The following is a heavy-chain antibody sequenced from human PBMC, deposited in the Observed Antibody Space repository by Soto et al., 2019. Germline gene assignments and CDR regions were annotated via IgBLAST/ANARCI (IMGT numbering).Heavy chain of an antibody. CDR1: GFTFSSYA. Sequence: GGALRLSCAASGFTFSSYAMNWVRQAPGKGLEWVSAIRASVGTTYYADSVKGRFTISRDNSKNTLYLQMNSLRAEDTAVYYCARAGYSYGYGPGERPLDYWGQGTLVTVSS. V-gene: IGHV3-23*01. J-gene: IGHJ4*02. CDR2: IRASVGTT. CDR3: ARAGYSYGYGPGERPLDY. D-gene: IGHD5-18*01.